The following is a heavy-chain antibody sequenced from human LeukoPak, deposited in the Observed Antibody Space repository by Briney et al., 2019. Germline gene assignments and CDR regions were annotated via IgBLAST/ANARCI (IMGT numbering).Heavy chain of an antibody. CDR3: VRVVSSGYSRMDV. V-gene: IGHV4-30-4*08. CDR1: GGSISSGDYY. CDR2: IYYSGST. Sequence: SETLSLTCTVSGGSISSGDYYWSWIRQPLGKGLEWIGYIYYSGSTYYNPSLKSRVSISVDTSKNQFSLKLSSVTAADTAVYYCVRVVSSGYSRMDVWGKGTTVTVSS. D-gene: IGHD3-22*01. J-gene: IGHJ6*04.